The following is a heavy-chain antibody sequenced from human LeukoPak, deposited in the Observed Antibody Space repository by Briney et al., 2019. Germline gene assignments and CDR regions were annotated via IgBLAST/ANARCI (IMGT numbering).Heavy chain of an antibody. CDR3: ARGKGSWQYQLLSGGPLYYYYMDV. V-gene: IGHV4-30-2*01. J-gene: IGHJ6*03. CDR2: IYHSGST. CDR1: GGSISSGGYY. D-gene: IGHD2-2*01. Sequence: SETLSLTCTVSGGSISSGGYYWSWIRQPPGKGLEWIGYIYHSGSTYYNPSLKSRVTISVDRSKNQFSLKLSSVTAADTAVYYCARGKGSWQYQLLSGGPLYYYYMDVWGKGTTVTVSS.